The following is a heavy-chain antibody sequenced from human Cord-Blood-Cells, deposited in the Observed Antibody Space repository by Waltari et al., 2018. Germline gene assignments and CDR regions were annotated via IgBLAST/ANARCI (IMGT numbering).Heavy chain of an antibody. D-gene: IGHD6-19*01. J-gene: IGHJ4*02. Sequence: QVQLVQSGAEVKKTGASVKVSCKASGYTFTRYDINWVRQATGQALEWMGWMNPNSGNTGYGHKFQGRVNMTRNTPISTAYMELSSLRSEETAVYYCARYPTVAGKALDYWGQGTLVTVSS. CDR1: GYTFTRYD. V-gene: IGHV1-8*01. CDR2: MNPNSGNT. CDR3: ARYPTVAGKALDY.